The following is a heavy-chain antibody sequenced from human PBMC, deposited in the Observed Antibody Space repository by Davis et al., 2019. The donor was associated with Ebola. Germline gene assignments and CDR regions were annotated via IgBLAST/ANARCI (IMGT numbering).Heavy chain of an antibody. V-gene: IGHV3-9*01. CDR2: ISWNSGSI. Sequence: PGGSLRLSCAASGFTFDDYAMHWVRQAPGKGLEWVSGISWNSGSIGYADSVKGRFTISRDNAKNSLYLQMNSLRDEDTAVYYCARIWGGYYYYYYGMDVWGQGTTVTVSS. CDR3: ARIWGGYYYYYYGMDV. CDR1: GFTFDDYA. J-gene: IGHJ6*02. D-gene: IGHD3-3*01.